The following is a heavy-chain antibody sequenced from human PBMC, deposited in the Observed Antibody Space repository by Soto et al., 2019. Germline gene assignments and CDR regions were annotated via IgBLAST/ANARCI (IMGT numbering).Heavy chain of an antibody. J-gene: IGHJ5*02. D-gene: IGHD6-6*01. CDR3: AIEKGSSGFDP. CDR2: MNPNSGNT. V-gene: IGHV1-8*01. Sequence: QVQLVQSGSEVKKPGASVKVSCKASGYTFTSYDINWVRQATGQGLEWMRWMNPNSGNTGYAQKFQGRVTMTRNTAIRTDYMELRSLRSEDTAVYYCAIEKGSSGFDPCVQGALVTGSS. CDR1: GYTFTSYD.